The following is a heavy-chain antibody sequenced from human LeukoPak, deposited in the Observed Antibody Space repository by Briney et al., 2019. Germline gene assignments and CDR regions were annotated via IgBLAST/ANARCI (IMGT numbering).Heavy chain of an antibody. CDR2: IFHSGST. CDR3: ARNEGSSDFNY. Sequence: SETLSLTCAVSGGSISSNNWWTWVRQPPGKGLEWIGEIFHSGSTNYNPSLKSRVTISVDKSKNQFSPKVNSVTAADTAVYYCARNEGSSDFNYWGQGTLVTVSS. D-gene: IGHD6-25*01. CDR1: GGSISSNNW. J-gene: IGHJ4*02. V-gene: IGHV4-4*02.